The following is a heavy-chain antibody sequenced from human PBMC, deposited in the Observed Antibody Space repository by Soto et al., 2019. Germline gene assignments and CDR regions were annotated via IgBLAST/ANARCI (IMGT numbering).Heavy chain of an antibody. Sequence: ASVKVSCKASGYTFTSYGISWVRQAPGQGLEWMGWISAYNGNTNYAQKLQGRVTMTTDTSTSTAYMELRSLRSDDTAVYYCARGLGIVGVTFYVCFAPWGQETLFTVSS. CDR1: GYTFTSYG. CDR2: ISAYNGNT. D-gene: IGHD1-26*01. J-gene: IGHJ5*02. CDR3: ARGLGIVGVTFYVCFAP. V-gene: IGHV1-18*01.